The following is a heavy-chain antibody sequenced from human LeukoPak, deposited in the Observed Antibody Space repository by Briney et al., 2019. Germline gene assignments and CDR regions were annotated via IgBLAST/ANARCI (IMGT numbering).Heavy chain of an antibody. CDR3: ARGGHSSFDY. V-gene: IGHV3-74*01. Sequence: PGGSLRLSCAASGFTFSNFGLHWVRQSPGKRLECVSRITSDGSNINYADSVQGRFTISRDNAKNTLYLQMNSLRAEDTAVYYCARGGHSSFDYWGQGALVTVSS. J-gene: IGHJ4*02. D-gene: IGHD3-16*01. CDR2: ITSDGSNI. CDR1: GFTFSNFG.